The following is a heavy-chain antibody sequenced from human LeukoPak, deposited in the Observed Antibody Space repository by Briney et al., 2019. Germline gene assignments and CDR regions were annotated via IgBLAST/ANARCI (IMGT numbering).Heavy chain of an antibody. CDR1: GFAFSSYA. V-gene: IGHV3-23*01. D-gene: IGHD5-18*01. J-gene: IGHJ4*02. CDR3: AKAPSGYSYGLFDY. Sequence: PGGSLRLSCAASGFAFSSYAMSWVRQAPGKGLEWVSAISGSGGSTYYADSVKGRFTISRDNSKNTLYLQMNSLRAGDTAVYYCAKAPSGYSYGLFDYWGQGTLVTVSS. CDR2: ISGSGGST.